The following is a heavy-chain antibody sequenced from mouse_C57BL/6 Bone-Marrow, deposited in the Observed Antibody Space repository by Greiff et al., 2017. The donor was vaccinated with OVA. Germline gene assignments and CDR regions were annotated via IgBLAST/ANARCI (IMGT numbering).Heavy chain of an antibody. CDR3: ARGAITTVVAPYYAMDY. D-gene: IGHD1-1*01. CDR2: IYPGGGYT. Sequence: LVESGAELVRPGTSVKMSCKASGYTFTNYWIGWAKQRPGHGLEWIGDIYPGGGYTNYNEKFKGKATLTADKSSSTAYMQFSSLTSEDSAIYYCARGAITTVVAPYYAMDYWGQGTSVTVSS. CDR1: GYTFTNYW. V-gene: IGHV1-63*01. J-gene: IGHJ4*01.